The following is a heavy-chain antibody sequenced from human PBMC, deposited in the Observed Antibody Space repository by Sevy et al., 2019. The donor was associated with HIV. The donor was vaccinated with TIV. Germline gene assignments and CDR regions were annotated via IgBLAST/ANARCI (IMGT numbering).Heavy chain of an antibody. J-gene: IGHJ4*02. D-gene: IGHD3-16*01. V-gene: IGHV3-30*14. Sequence: GGSLRLSCAASGFTFSSYAMHWVRQAPGKGLEWVAMTSYDGRNKCHADSVKGRFTISRDNSKNTLYLQMNSLRAEDTAVYYCARTNYYEDYWGQGTLVTVSS. CDR3: ARTNYYEDY. CDR1: GFTFSSYA. CDR2: TSYDGRNK.